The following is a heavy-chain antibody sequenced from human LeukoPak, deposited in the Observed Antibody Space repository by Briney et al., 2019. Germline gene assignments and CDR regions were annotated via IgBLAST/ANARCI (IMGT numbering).Heavy chain of an antibody. CDR2: IIPIFGTA. Sequence: SVNVSCKASGGTFSSYAISWVRQAPGQGLEWMGGIIPIFGTANYAQKFQGRVTITADESTSTAYMELSSLRSEDTAVYYCARDRGYYDSSGYSVNFDYWGQGTLVTVSS. J-gene: IGHJ4*02. CDR1: GGTFSSYA. V-gene: IGHV1-69*01. CDR3: ARDRGYYDSSGYSVNFDY. D-gene: IGHD3-22*01.